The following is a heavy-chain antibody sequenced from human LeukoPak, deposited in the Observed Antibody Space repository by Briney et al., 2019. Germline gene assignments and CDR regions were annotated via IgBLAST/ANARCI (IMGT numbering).Heavy chain of an antibody. CDR3: ARDIGYGSSWHHFDY. J-gene: IGHJ4*02. D-gene: IGHD6-13*01. Sequence: GGSLRLSCAASGFTFSSYSMNWVRQAPGKGLEWVSVIYSGGSTYYADSVKGRFTISRDNSKNTLYLQMNSLRAEDTAVYYCARDIGYGSSWHHFDYWGQGTLVTVSS. CDR1: GFTFSSYS. CDR2: IYSGGST. V-gene: IGHV3-66*01.